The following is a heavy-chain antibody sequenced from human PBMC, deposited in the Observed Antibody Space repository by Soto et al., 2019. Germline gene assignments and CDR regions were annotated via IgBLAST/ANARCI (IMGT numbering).Heavy chain of an antibody. J-gene: IGHJ6*02. V-gene: IGHV1-2*02. D-gene: IGHD3-3*01. Sequence: QVQLVQSGAEVKKPGASVKVSCKASGYTFTGYYMHWVRQAPGQGLEWMGWINPNSGGTNYAQKFQGRVTMTRDTASSTAYMELSRLRSDDTAGYYCARGSELWSGFPDAGRNYGMDVWGQGTTVTVSS. CDR1: GYTFTGYY. CDR3: ARGSELWSGFPDAGRNYGMDV. CDR2: INPNSGGT.